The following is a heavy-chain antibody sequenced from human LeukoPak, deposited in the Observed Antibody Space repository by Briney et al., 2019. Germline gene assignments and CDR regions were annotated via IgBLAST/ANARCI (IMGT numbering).Heavy chain of an antibody. CDR2: IYYSGST. D-gene: IGHD3-10*01. Sequence: SQTLSLTCTVSGGSISSGGYYWSWICQHPGKGLEWIGYIYYSGSTYYNPSLKSRVTISVDTSKNQFSLKLSSVTAADTAVYYCARSQSGAKGVGYWGQGTLVTVSS. CDR3: ARSQSGAKGVGY. CDR1: GGSISSGGYY. V-gene: IGHV4-31*03. J-gene: IGHJ4*02.